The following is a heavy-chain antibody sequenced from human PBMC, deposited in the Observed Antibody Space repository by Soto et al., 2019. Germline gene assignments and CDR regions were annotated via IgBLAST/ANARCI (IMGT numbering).Heavy chain of an antibody. CDR2: INPDNGNT. Sequence: SVNVSFKGSGYTCTRYTMDWVRQAPGQRLEWMGWINPDNGNTKSSQKFQDRVIITRDTSASTAYMDLSSLRSEDTAVYDCARGIATGQLDPWGQGTLVTVSS. D-gene: IGHD2-15*01. J-gene: IGHJ5*02. CDR3: ARGIATGQLDP. CDR1: GYTCTRYT. V-gene: IGHV1-3*01.